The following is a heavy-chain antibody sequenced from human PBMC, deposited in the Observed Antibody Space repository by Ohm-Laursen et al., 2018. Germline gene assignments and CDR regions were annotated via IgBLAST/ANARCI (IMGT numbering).Heavy chain of an antibody. V-gene: IGHV3-9*01. CDR2: ISWNSGSI. CDR3: AKLVATTDNLDY. Sequence: SLRLSCSASGFTFDDYAMYWVRQAPGKGLEWVSGISWNSGSIGYADSVKGRFTISRDNAKNSLYLQMNSLRAEDTALYYCAKLVATTDNLDYWGQGTLVTVSS. J-gene: IGHJ4*02. CDR1: GFTFDDYA. D-gene: IGHD5-12*01.